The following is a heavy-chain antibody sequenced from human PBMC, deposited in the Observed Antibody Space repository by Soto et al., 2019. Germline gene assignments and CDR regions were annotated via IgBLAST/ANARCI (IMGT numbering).Heavy chain of an antibody. J-gene: IGHJ4*02. CDR1: GFDFTYYA. CDR3: AKDEGVGGTLGLFDY. CDR2: MSSDGSKI. D-gene: IGHD1-26*01. V-gene: IGHV3-30*18. Sequence: QVQLVESGGGAVQPGESLRLSCVASGFDFTYYAMHWVRQAPGKGLESVAVMSSDGSKIHHTDSVKGRFTISRHNSKNTLYLQMNSLRKEDTAVYFCAKDEGVGGTLGLFDYWGQGTLVCVSS.